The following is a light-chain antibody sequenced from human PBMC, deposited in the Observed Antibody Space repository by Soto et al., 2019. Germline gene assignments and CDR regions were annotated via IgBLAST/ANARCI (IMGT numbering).Light chain of an antibody. J-gene: IGLJ1*01. V-gene: IGLV1-44*01. Sequence: QSVLTQAPSSSGAPGQRVTISCSGTTSNIGSNIVNWYQQLPGTAPKLLIYTTNKRPSGVPDRFSGSKSGTSASLAVSGLQAEDEADYFCAAWDDSLDGYVFRTGTKVNVL. CDR2: TTN. CDR1: TSNIGSNI. CDR3: AAWDDSLDGYV.